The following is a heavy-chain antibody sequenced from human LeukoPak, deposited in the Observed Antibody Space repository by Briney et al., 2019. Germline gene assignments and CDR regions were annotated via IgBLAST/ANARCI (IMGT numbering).Heavy chain of an antibody. CDR1: GGSVSGYY. J-gene: IGHJ4*02. D-gene: IGHD2-15*01. CDR2: VYYSGST. Sequence: SETLSLTCVVSGGSVSGYYWGWIRQPPGRGLEWIGYVYYSGSTTYNPSFKSRITISVDTSRNQFSLQLSSVTAAAPAGFYCARIHRYWSGGACYVLDNWGQGTLVAVSS. V-gene: IGHV4-59*02. CDR3: ARIHRYWSGGACYVLDN.